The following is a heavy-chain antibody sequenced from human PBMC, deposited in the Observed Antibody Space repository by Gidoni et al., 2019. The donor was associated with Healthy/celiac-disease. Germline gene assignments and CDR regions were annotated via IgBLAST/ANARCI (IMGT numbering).Heavy chain of an antibody. CDR2: IVVGSGNT. J-gene: IGHJ6*02. V-gene: IGHV1-58*01. D-gene: IGHD1-7*01. Sequence: QMQLVQSGPEVTKPGTSVKVSCKASGFTFPSSAVQWVRQARGQRLEWIGWIVVGSGNTNYAQKFQERVTITRDMSTSTAYMELSSLRSEDTAVYYCAAPLVDWNYFGPGDYYYGMDVWGQGTTVTVSS. CDR3: AAPLVDWNYFGPGDYYYGMDV. CDR1: GFTFPSSA.